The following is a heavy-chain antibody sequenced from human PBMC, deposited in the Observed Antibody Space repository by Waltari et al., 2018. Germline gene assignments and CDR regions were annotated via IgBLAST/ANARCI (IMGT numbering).Heavy chain of an antibody. J-gene: IGHJ6*02. V-gene: IGHV1-2*02. Sequence: QVQLVQSGAEVKKPGASVKVSCKASGYTFTGYYMHWVRQAPGQGLEWMGWINPNSGGTNYAQKFQGRVTMTRDTSISTAYMELSRLRSDDTAVYYCAPSGRLSSSTPDYGMDVWGQGTTVTVSS. CDR1: GYTFTGYY. CDR3: APSGRLSSSTPDYGMDV. CDR2: INPNSGGT. D-gene: IGHD3-10*01.